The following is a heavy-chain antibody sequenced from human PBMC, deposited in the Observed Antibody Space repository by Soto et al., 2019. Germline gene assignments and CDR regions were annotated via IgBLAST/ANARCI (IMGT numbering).Heavy chain of an antibody. J-gene: IGHJ5*02. V-gene: IGHV4-30-4*01. CDR2: IYYSGST. Sequence: LSLTCTVSGGSISSGDYYWSWIRQPPGKGLEWIGYIYYSGSTYYNPSLKSRVTMSVDTSKNQFSLKLSSVTAADTAVYYCARVGGMTTASSWFDPWGQGTLVTVSS. CDR3: ARVGGMTTASSWFDP. CDR1: GGSISSGDYY. D-gene: IGHD4-17*01.